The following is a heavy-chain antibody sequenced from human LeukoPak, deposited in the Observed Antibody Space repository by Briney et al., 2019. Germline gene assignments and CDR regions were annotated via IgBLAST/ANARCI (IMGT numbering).Heavy chain of an antibody. CDR2: INHSGST. J-gene: IGHJ6*02. V-gene: IGHV4-34*01. CDR1: GGSFSGYY. D-gene: IGHD2-8*02. Sequence: PSETLSLTCAVYGGSFSGYYWSWIRQPPGKGLEWIGEINHSGSTNYNPSLKSRVTISVDTSKNQFSLKLTTVTAADTAVYYCARDTGGDYDYYYGMDVWGQGTTVTVSS. CDR3: ARDTGGDYDYYYGMDV.